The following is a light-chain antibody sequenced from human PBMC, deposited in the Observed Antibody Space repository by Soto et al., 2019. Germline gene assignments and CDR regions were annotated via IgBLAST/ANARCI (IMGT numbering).Light chain of an antibody. V-gene: IGLV2-14*03. CDR2: EVN. J-gene: IGLJ1*01. CDR3: ASHTTISSPGV. Sequence: QSALTQPASVSGSPGHSITISCTGTGSDIGSYKYVSWYQQHPGKAPKLIIFEVNNRPSGVSDRFSGSKSGNTASLIISGLQAEDEADYYCASHTTISSPGVFGTGTNVTVL. CDR1: GSDIGSYKY.